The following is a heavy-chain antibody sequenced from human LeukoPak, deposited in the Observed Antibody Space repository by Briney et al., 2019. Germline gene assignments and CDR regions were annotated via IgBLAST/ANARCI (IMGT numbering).Heavy chain of an antibody. D-gene: IGHD4-11*01. J-gene: IGHJ4*02. CDR1: GGSISTSYW. CDR3: ARGYSNYGDKSSDFDY. V-gene: IGHV4-4*02. CDR2: IYHSGST. Sequence: SGTLSLTCGVSGGSISTSYWWSWVRQPPGKGLEWIGEIYHSGSTNYNPSLKSRVTISVDTSKNQFSLKLSSVTAADTAVYYCARGYSNYGDKSSDFDYWGQGTLVTVSS.